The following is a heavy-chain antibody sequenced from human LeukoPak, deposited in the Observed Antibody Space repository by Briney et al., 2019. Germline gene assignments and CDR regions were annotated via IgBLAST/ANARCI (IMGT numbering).Heavy chain of an antibody. V-gene: IGHV3-48*01. CDR1: GFPFSTYA. Sequence: GGSLRLSCAASGFPFSTYAMNWVRQAPGKGLEWISYISTGSSIIYYTDSVKGRFTVSRDNAKNSLYLQMNSLRAENTAVYYCAREGGRDFWSGYYTYRYYYGMDVWGQGTTVTVSS. CDR2: ISTGSSII. J-gene: IGHJ6*02. D-gene: IGHD3-3*01. CDR3: AREGGRDFWSGYYTYRYYYGMDV.